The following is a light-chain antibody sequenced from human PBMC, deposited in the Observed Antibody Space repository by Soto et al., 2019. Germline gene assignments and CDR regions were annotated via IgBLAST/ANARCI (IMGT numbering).Light chain of an antibody. CDR2: PAS. J-gene: IGKJ4*01. CDR3: QQAKSFPLT. V-gene: IGKV1-12*01. Sequence: DIQMSQSPSSVSASVGDRVTIACRASESVGDWLAWYQHKLGETPRLLIYPASSLQRGVPSRFRGSKSGTDFTLTINSLQPEDFATYYCQQAKSFPLTFGGGTKVEMK. CDR1: ESVGDW.